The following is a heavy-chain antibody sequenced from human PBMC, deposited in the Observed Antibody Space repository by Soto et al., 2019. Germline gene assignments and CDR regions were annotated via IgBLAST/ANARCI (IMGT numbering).Heavy chain of an antibody. V-gene: IGHV3-30*18. CDR2: ISYDGSNK. D-gene: IGHD3-22*01. J-gene: IGHJ3*02. CDR1: GFNFNIYG. Sequence: GGSLRLSCAASGFNFNIYGMHWVRQAPGKGLEWVAVISYDGSNKYYADSVKGRFTISRDNSKNTLYLQMNSLRAEDTAVYYCAKDGLPSGYDSSGYYMIRAAFDIWGQGTMVTVSS. CDR3: AKDGLPSGYDSSGYYMIRAAFDI.